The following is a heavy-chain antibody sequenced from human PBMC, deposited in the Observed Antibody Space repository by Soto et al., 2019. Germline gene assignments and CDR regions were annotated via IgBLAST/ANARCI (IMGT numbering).Heavy chain of an antibody. D-gene: IGHD3-10*01. CDR2: ISYDGSNK. CDR1: GFTFSSYA. V-gene: IGHV3-30-3*01. J-gene: IGHJ6*02. CDR3: ARDQNPGDYYYYGMDV. Sequence: QVQLVESGGGVVQPGRSLRLSCAASGFTFSSYAMHWVRQAPGKGLEWVAVISYDGSNKYYADSVKGRFTISRDNSKNTLYLQMNSLRAEDTAVYYCARDQNPGDYYYYGMDVGGQGTTVTVSS.